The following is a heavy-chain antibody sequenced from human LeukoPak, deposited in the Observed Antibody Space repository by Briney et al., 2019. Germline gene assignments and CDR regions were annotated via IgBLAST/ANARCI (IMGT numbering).Heavy chain of an antibody. CDR1: GDSVKSGTSY. J-gene: IGHJ5*02. CDR2: SEYSGSP. D-gene: IGHD5-24*01. CDR3: ARDILRADGYDSDA. Sequence: SETLSLTCSVPGDSVKSGTSYWGWCRQPPGKGLDYIGYSEYSGSPTYPPSLKNRVSISMDTTKNQFSLKVSSVHAGDTAVYYCARDILRADGYDSDAWRQAIPVTVSS. V-gene: IGHV4-61*01.